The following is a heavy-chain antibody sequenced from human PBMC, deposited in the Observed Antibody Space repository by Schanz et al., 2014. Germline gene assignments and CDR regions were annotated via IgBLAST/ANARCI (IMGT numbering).Heavy chain of an antibody. Sequence: QVQLVQSGAEVKQPGASVKVSCKASGYTFTSYGITWVRQAPGQGLEWMGKINPSSGTTRIAQNFQGRLTVTRDTSTSTVNMELSSLRSEDTAVYYCARDGEAAAGCDYWGQGTLVTVSS. CDR3: ARDGEAAAGCDY. CDR2: INPSSGTT. D-gene: IGHD6-13*01. CDR1: GYTFTSYG. J-gene: IGHJ4*02. V-gene: IGHV1-46*03.